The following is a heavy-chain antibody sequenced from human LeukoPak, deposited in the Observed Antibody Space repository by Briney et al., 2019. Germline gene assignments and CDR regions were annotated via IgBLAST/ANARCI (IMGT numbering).Heavy chain of an antibody. CDR2: IWYDGSNK. D-gene: IGHD2-2*01. J-gene: IGHJ6*02. CDR1: GFTFSSYG. Sequence: GRSLRLSCAASGFTFSSYGVHWVRQAPGKGLEWVAVIWYDGSNKYYADSVKGRFTISRDNSKNTLYLQMNSLRAEDTAVYYCARDRGYCSSTSCQYSYGMDVWGQGTTVTVSS. CDR3: ARDRGYCSSTSCQYSYGMDV. V-gene: IGHV3-33*01.